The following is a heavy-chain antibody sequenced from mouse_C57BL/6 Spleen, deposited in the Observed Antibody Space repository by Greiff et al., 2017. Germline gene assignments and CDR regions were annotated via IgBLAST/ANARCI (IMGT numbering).Heavy chain of an antibody. CDR2: IYPGDGDT. CDR1: GYAFSSSW. J-gene: IGHJ2*01. CDR3: ARYPSTGSIDY. V-gene: IGHV1-82*01. D-gene: IGHD4-1*02. Sequence: VQLQQSGPELVKPGASVKISCKASGYAFSSSWMNWVKQRPGQGLEWIGRIYPGDGDTNYNGKFKGKATLTADKSSSTAYMQLSSLTSEDSAVYFCARYPSTGSIDYWGQGTTLTVSS.